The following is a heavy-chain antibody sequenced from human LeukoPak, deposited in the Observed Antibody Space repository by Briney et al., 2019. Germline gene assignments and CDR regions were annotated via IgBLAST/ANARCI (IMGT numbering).Heavy chain of an antibody. D-gene: IGHD5-18*01. CDR3: ARDRVQIWSYVAIFDY. CDR1: GFTFSAYT. Sequence: GSLRLSCVASGFTFSAYTMHWVRQTPGKGLEWVAVISNDGAHIGYRDPVRGRFTISRDISKNTLYLQMNSLRSEDTAVYFCARDRVQIWSYVAIFDYWSQGTLVTVSS. CDR2: ISNDGAHI. V-gene: IGHV3-30*04. J-gene: IGHJ4*02.